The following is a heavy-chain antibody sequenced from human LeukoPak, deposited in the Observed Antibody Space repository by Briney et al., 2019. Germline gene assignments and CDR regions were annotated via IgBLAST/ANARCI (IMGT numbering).Heavy chain of an antibody. CDR2: IFGGGGT. Sequence: GGSLRLSCTASGFNVNSNYMSWVRQVPGRGLEWVSVIFGGGGTYYADSVKGRFTISRANAKNTLYLRMHSLRAEDAAVYYGAKAVVPVISQHYFDYWGQGTLVTVSS. CDR1: GFNVNSNY. J-gene: IGHJ4*02. D-gene: IGHD3-22*01. V-gene: IGHV3-53*01. CDR3: AKAVVPVISQHYFDY.